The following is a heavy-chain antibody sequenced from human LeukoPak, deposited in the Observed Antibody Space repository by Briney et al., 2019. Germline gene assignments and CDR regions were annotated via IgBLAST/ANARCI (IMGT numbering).Heavy chain of an antibody. CDR1: GLTLSSYW. CDR2: IKQDGSEK. D-gene: IGHD1-26*01. V-gene: IGHV3-7*01. Sequence: GGSLRLSCAASGLTLSSYWMSWVRQAPGKGLEWVANIKQDGSEKYHVDSVKGRCTISRDNAKTSLYLQMNSLRAEDTAVYYCARDRVGATETWPDYWGQGTLVTVSS. J-gene: IGHJ4*02. CDR3: ARDRVGATETWPDY.